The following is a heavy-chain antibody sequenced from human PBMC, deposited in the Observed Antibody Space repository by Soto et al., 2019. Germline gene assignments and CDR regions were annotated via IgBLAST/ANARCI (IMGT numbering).Heavy chain of an antibody. CDR2: INSDASHT. D-gene: IGHD3-22*01. CDR1: GFTFSTYW. V-gene: IGHV3-74*01. J-gene: IGHJ4*02. CDR3: AKVALTTANFDY. Sequence: GGSLRLSCAASGFTFSTYWMHWIRQVPGKGLEWVSRINSDASHTYYADSVKGRFTISRDKSENTLFLQMSSLRAEDTAVYYCAKVALTTANFDYWGQGALVTVSS.